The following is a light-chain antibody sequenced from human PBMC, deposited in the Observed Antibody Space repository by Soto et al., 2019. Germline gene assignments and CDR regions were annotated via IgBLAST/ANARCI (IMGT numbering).Light chain of an antibody. V-gene: IGLV2-14*03. J-gene: IGLJ2*01. Sequence: QSVLTQPASVSGSPGQSITISCAGTSADIGAFNYVSWYQHHPGKAPKLLIYDVSDWPSGVSTRFSASKSANTASLTISGLQADDEGDYYCSSYSTTSALVFGGGTKVTVL. CDR3: SSYSTTSALV. CDR2: DVS. CDR1: SADIGAFNY.